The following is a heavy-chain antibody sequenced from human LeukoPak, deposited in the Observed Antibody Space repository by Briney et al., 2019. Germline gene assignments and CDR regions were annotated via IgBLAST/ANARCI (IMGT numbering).Heavy chain of an antibody. Sequence: SETLSLTCTVSGGSISSGGYYWSWIRQRPGKGLEWIGYIYYSGSTYYNPSLKSRVTISVDTSKNQFSLKLSSVTAADTAVYYCARDPGEGYCSSTSCYGGGNWFDPWGQGTLVTVSS. CDR3: ARDPGEGYCSSTSCYGGGNWFDP. V-gene: IGHV4-31*03. D-gene: IGHD2-2*01. CDR2: IYYSGST. CDR1: GGSISSGGYY. J-gene: IGHJ5*02.